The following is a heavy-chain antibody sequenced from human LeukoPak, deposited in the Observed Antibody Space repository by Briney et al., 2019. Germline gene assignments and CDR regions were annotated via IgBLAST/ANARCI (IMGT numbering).Heavy chain of an antibody. CDR2: INTNTGNP. J-gene: IGHJ4*02. Sequence: ASVKVSCKASGCSFSTNDINWVRQAPGQGLEWMGWINTNTGNPTYVQAFTRRFVFSVDTSVSTAHLQINGLKPDDTAVYFCARGFWDYWGQGTLVTVSS. CDR1: GCSFSTND. D-gene: IGHD3-3*01. V-gene: IGHV7-4-1*02. CDR3: ARGFWDY.